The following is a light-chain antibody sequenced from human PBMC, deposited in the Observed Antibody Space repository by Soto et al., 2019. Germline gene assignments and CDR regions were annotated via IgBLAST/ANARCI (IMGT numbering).Light chain of an antibody. CDR2: EAS. CDR3: SSSAGSIKV. CDR1: SSDVGGYNY. J-gene: IGLJ1*01. V-gene: IGLV2-8*01. Sequence: QSVLTQPPSASGSPGQSVTISCTGTSSDVGGYNYVSWYQQHPGKAPKLMIYEASKRPSGVPDRFSGSKSGNTASLTVSGLQAEDEAAYYCSSSAGSIKVCGTGSKVTVL.